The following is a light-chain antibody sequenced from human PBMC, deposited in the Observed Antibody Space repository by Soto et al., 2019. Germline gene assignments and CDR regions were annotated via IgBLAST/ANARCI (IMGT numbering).Light chain of an antibody. Sequence: EIVLTQSPDTLSLAAGERATRSCRASQSVTTYLAWYQQKPGQAPRLLIYDASSRATGIPDRFSGSGSGTDFTLTISRLEPEDFGVYYCQQYGSSPWTFGQGTKVE. CDR1: QSVTTY. J-gene: IGKJ1*01. CDR3: QQYGSSPWT. V-gene: IGKV3-20*01. CDR2: DAS.